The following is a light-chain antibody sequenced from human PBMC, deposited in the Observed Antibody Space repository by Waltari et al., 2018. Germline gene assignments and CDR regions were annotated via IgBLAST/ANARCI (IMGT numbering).Light chain of an antibody. V-gene: IGKV1-33*01. CDR2: DAS. J-gene: IGKJ2*01. CDR3: QQYDSLPYI. Sequence: DIQMTPSPSSLSAYVGDRVTITCQASQDISKWLNWYQHKPGKAPKLLIYDASNLQTGVPSRFSGSGSGTSFTCTITALQPEDVATYYCQQYDSLPYIFGQGTKLEIK. CDR1: QDISKW.